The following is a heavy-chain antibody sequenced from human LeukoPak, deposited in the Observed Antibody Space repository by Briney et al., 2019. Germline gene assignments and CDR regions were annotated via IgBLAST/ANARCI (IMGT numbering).Heavy chain of an antibody. CDR3: ARYGGSSAYYYYGMDV. Sequence: ASVKVSCKASGGTFSSYAISWVRRAPGQGLEWMGRIIPIFGIANYAQKFQGRVTITADKSTSTAHMELSSLRSEDTAVYYCARYGGSSAYYYYGMDVWGQGTTVTVSS. D-gene: IGHD4-23*01. V-gene: IGHV1-69*04. CDR1: GGTFSSYA. CDR2: IIPIFGIA. J-gene: IGHJ6*02.